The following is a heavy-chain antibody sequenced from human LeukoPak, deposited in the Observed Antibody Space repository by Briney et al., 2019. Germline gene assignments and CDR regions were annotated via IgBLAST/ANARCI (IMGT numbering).Heavy chain of an antibody. D-gene: IGHD2-15*01. Sequence: PSETLSHTCTVPGGSISSYYWSWIRQPPGKGLEWIGYIYYSGSTNYNPSLKSRVTISVDTSKNQFSLKLSSVTAADTAVYYCARVRIGFDYWGQGTLVTVSS. CDR3: ARVRIGFDY. CDR2: IYYSGST. J-gene: IGHJ4*02. V-gene: IGHV4-59*01. CDR1: GGSISSYY.